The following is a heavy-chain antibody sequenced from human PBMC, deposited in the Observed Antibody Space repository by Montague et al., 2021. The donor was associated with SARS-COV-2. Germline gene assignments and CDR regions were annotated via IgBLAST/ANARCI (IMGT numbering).Heavy chain of an antibody. J-gene: IGHJ6*02. CDR1: GVNFRSYV. Sequence: SLSLSWSASGVNFRSYVMSWVRQVPGKGLEWVSGIYSDESHTNYADSVKGRFTISRDNSKNMVYLEMSHLRAEDTAVYYCASQDYDTLTGFRYHYYGMDVWGQGTTVTVSS. CDR2: IYSDESHT. CDR3: ASQDYDTLTGFRYHYYGMDV. V-gene: IGHV3-23*03. D-gene: IGHD3-9*01.